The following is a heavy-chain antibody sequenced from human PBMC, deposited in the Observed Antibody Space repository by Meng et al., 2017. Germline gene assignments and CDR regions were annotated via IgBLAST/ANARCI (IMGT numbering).Heavy chain of an antibody. CDR3: ARDSSSGWYHNY. J-gene: IGHJ4*02. CDR1: VFSVTTSY. CDR2: IYSGGST. D-gene: IGHD6-19*01. Sequence: EVQLAETGGGLIQPGGSLRLSCTASVFSVTTSYMSWVRQAPGKGLEWVSVIYSGGSTYYADSVKGRFSISRDNSKNTLYLQMNSLRAEDTAVYFCARDSSSGWYHNYWGQGTLVTVSS. V-gene: IGHV3-53*02.